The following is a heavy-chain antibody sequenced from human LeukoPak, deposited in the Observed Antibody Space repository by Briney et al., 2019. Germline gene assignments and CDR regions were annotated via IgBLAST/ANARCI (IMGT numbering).Heavy chain of an antibody. J-gene: IGHJ4*02. CDR1: GGTFSSYA. V-gene: IGHV1-69*01. Sequence: SVKVSCKASGGTFSSYAISWVRQAPGQGLEWMGGIIPIFGTANYAQKFQGRVTITADESTSTAYMELSSLRSEDTAVYYCARTGLYGDYPFDYWGQGTLVTVSS. CDR2: IIPIFGTA. CDR3: ARTGLYGDYPFDY. D-gene: IGHD4-17*01.